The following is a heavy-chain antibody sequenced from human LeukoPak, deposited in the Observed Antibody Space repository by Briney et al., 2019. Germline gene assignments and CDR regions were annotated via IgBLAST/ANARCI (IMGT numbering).Heavy chain of an antibody. CDR1: GYTFIDYY. D-gene: IGHD2-15*01. CDR2: VDPEDGET. V-gene: IGHV1-69-2*01. CDR3: APDLSFRVVVVGGRTPY. Sequence: ASVKISCKASGYTFIDYYIHWVQQAPGKGLEWMGRVDPEDGETIYAEKFQGRVTITADTSTDTAYMELSSLRSEDTAVYYCAPDLSFRVVVVGGRTPYWGQGTLVTVSP. J-gene: IGHJ4*02.